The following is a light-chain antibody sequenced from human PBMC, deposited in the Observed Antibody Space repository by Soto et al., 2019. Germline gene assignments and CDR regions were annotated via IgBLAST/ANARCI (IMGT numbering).Light chain of an antibody. CDR2: GAS. CDR1: QSISSSY. Sequence: EIVLTQSPGTLSLSPGEGGTLSCRASQSISSSYLAWYQQKPGQTPGLLIYGASSRATGIPDRFSGSGSGTDFTLTISRLEPEDFAMYYCQQYGSSPLTFGGGTKVEIK. CDR3: QQYGSSPLT. V-gene: IGKV3-20*01. J-gene: IGKJ4*01.